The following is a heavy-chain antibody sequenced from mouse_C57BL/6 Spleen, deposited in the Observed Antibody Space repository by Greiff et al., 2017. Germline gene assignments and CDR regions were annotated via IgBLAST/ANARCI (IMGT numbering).Heavy chain of an antibody. CDR1: GYAFSSYW. CDR3: AREYDNDAMDY. CDR2: IYPGDGDT. V-gene: IGHV1-80*01. D-gene: IGHD2-10*02. J-gene: IGHJ4*01. Sequence: VQLQQSGAELVKPGASVKISCKASGYAFSSYWMNWVKQRPGQGLEWIGQIYPGDGDTNYNGKFKGKATLTSDKSSSTAYMQLSSLTSEDSAVYFCAREYDNDAMDYWGQGTSVTVSS.